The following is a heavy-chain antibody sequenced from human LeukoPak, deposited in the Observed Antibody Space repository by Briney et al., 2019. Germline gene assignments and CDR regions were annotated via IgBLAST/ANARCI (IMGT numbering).Heavy chain of an antibody. V-gene: IGHV3-23*01. D-gene: IGHD3-22*01. Sequence: GGSLRLSCAASGFTFSSYAMRWVRQAPGKGLEWVSAISGSGGSTYYADSVKGRFTISRDNSKNTLYLQMNSLRAEDTAVYYCARAGGYYDSSGYLDAFDIWGQGTMVTVSS. CDR3: ARAGGYYDSSGYLDAFDI. CDR2: ISGSGGST. J-gene: IGHJ3*02. CDR1: GFTFSSYA.